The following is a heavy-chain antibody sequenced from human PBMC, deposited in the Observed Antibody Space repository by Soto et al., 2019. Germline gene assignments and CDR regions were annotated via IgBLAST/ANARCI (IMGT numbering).Heavy chain of an antibody. J-gene: IGHJ3*02. CDR2: IKSKTDGGTT. V-gene: IGHV3-15*01. CDR1: GFTFSNAW. D-gene: IGHD5-12*01. CDR3: TISGYVYAFDI. Sequence: EVQLVESGGGLVKPGGSLRLSCAASGFTFSNAWMSWVRQAPGMGLEWVGRIKSKTDGGTTDYAAPVKGRFTISRDDSKNTLYLQMNSLKTEDTAVYYCTISGYVYAFDIWGQGTMVTVSS.